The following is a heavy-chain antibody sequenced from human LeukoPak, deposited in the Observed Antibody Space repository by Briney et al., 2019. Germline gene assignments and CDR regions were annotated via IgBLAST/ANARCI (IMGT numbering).Heavy chain of an antibody. CDR3: AKEGTIYSRGPYYFDY. Sequence: GGSLRLSCAASGFTFSSYSMNWVRQAPGKGLEWVSSISSSSSYIYYADSVKGRFTISRDNSKNTLYLQMNSLRAEDTAVYYCAKEGTIYSRGPYYFDYWGQGTLVTVSS. CDR1: GFTFSSYS. D-gene: IGHD4-11*01. CDR2: ISSSSSYI. J-gene: IGHJ4*02. V-gene: IGHV3-21*04.